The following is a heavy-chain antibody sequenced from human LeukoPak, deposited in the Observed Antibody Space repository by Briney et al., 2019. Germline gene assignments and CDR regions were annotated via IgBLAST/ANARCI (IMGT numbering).Heavy chain of an antibody. J-gene: IGHJ5*02. CDR3: AREDEFGIAVAGRLNWFDP. CDR1: GYTFTSYG. V-gene: IGHV1-18*01. Sequence: ASVKVSCKASGYTFTSYGISWVRQAPGQGLEWMGWISAYNGNTNSAQKLQGRVTMTTDTSTSTAYMELRSLRSDDTAVYYCAREDEFGIAVAGRLNWFDPWGQGTLVTVPS. D-gene: IGHD6-19*01. CDR2: ISAYNGNT.